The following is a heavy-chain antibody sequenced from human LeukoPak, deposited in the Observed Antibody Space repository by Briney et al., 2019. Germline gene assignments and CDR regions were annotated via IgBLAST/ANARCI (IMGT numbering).Heavy chain of an antibody. V-gene: IGHV4-59*01. CDR1: GGSISSYY. Sequence: SETLSLTCTVSGGSISSYYWSWIRQPPGKGLEWIGYIHYSGSTNYNPSLKGRVTISVDTSKNQFSLKLSSVTAADTAVYYCARSARVVAANGDYFYYYLDVWGKGTTVTVSS. CDR2: IHYSGST. CDR3: ARSARVVAANGDYFYYYLDV. J-gene: IGHJ6*03. D-gene: IGHD2-15*01.